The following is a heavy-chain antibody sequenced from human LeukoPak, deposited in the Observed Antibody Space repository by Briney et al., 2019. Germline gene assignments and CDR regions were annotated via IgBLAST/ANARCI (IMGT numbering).Heavy chain of an antibody. Sequence: GGSLRLSCAASGLTFSSIGMHWVRQAPGKGLEWVAFIRYDGSNKYYADSVKGRFTISRDNSKNTLYLQMNSLRAEDTAVYYCAPLGDFWSGYYDPYFDYWGQGTLVTVSS. CDR3: APLGDFWSGYYDPYFDY. CDR1: GLTFSSIG. V-gene: IGHV3-30*02. J-gene: IGHJ4*02. CDR2: IRYDGSNK. D-gene: IGHD3-3*01.